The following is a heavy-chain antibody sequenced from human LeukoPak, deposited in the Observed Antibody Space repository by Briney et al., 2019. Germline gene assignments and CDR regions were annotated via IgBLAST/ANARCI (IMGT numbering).Heavy chain of an antibody. CDR2: ILGRGTSI. Sequence: GGSLRLSCAASGFTFSSSAMSWVRQAPGKGLEWVAAILGRGTSIAYADSVKGRFTISRDNSENTLYLQMNSLRAEDTAVYYCAKLNYYDSSSCSPFDYWGQGTLVTVSS. V-gene: IGHV3-23*01. J-gene: IGHJ4*02. CDR3: AKLNYYDSSSCSPFDY. CDR1: GFTFSSSA. D-gene: IGHD3-22*01.